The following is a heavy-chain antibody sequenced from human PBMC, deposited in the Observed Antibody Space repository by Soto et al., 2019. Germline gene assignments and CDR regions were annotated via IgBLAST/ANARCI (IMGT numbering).Heavy chain of an antibody. CDR2: VYSGGST. D-gene: IGHD2-15*01. Sequence: EVQLVESGGGLVQPGGSLRLSCAASGFTVSSNYMSGVRQAPGKGREWVSLVYSGGSTYYADSVKGRFTISRDNSKNTLYLQMNSLRAEDTAVYYCARDGRYCSGGSCYYYYYYMDAWGKGTTVTVSS. CDR3: ARDGRYCSGGSCYYYYYYMDA. J-gene: IGHJ6*03. V-gene: IGHV3-66*01. CDR1: GFTVSSNY.